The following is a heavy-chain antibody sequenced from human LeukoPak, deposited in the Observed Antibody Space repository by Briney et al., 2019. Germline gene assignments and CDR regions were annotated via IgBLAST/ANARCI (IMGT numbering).Heavy chain of an antibody. D-gene: IGHD3-10*01. Sequence: AVKLSFTGSGGTFNSYAISWVRQAPGQGLERMGGIVPSFGTANYAQKFQGRGTITADESTTTAYMELSSLRSEDTAVYYCARVTMVRGVIIHWFDPWGQGTLVTVSS. CDR3: ARVTMVRGVIIHWFDP. J-gene: IGHJ5*02. CDR2: IVPSFGTA. CDR1: GGTFNSYA. V-gene: IGHV1-69*13.